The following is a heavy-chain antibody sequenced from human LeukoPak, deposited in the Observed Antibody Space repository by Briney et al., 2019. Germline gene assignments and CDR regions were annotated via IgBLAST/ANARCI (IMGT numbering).Heavy chain of an antibody. D-gene: IGHD5-24*01. CDR3: ARPANVEMATIRDLGYFDY. Sequence: SVKVSCKASGYTFTTYYITWVRQAPGQGLEWMGGIIPIFGTANYAQKFQGRVTITADESTSTAYMELSSLRSEDTAVYYCARPANVEMATIRDLGYFDYWGQGTLVTVSS. J-gene: IGHJ4*02. V-gene: IGHV1-69*13. CDR1: GYTFTTYY. CDR2: IIPIFGTA.